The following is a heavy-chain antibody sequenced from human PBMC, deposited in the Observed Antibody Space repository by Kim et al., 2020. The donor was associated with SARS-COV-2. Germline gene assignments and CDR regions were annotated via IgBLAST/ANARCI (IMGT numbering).Heavy chain of an antibody. D-gene: IGHD3-10*01. J-gene: IGHJ5*02. CDR3: ARAEPRGNFRFGELFDSWAGNWFDP. CDR2: IYYSGST. CDR1: GCSISSGGYY. V-gene: IGHV4-31*03. Sequence: SETLSLTCTVSGCSISSGGYYWSWIRQHPGKGLEWIGYIYYSGSTYYNPSLKSRVTISVDTSKNQFSLKLSSVTAADTAVYYCARAEPRGNFRFGELFDSWAGNWFDPWGQGTLVTVSS.